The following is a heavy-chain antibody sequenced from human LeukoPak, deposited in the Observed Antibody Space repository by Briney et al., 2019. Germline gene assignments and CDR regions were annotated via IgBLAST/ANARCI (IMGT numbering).Heavy chain of an antibody. V-gene: IGHV3-43*02. CDR1: GFTFDDYA. D-gene: IGHD3-22*01. J-gene: IGHJ4*02. Sequence: PGGSQRLSCAASGFTFDDYAMHWVRQAPGKGLEWVSLIGGDGGSTYYADSVKGRFTISRDNSKNSLFLQMKSLRTDDTALYYCVKEPHYYDRSGYFWGQGTLVTVSS. CDR2: IGGDGGST. CDR3: VKEPHYYDRSGYF.